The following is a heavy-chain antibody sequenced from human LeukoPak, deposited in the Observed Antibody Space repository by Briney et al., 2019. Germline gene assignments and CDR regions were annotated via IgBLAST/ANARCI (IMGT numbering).Heavy chain of an antibody. Sequence: GGSLRLSCAASGFTFSSYAMHWVRQAPGKGLEWVAVISYDGSNKYYADSVKGRFTISRDNSKNTLYLQMNSLRAEDTAVYYCARSWRREMAFHHGGQGPLVTVS. V-gene: IGHV3-30*04. CDR3: ARSWRREMAFHH. J-gene: IGHJ4*02. D-gene: IGHD5-24*01. CDR2: ISYDGSNK. CDR1: GFTFSSYA.